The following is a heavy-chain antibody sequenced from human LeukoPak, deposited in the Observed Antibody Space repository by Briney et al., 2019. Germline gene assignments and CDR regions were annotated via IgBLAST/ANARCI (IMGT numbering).Heavy chain of an antibody. CDR2: MNPNSGNT. J-gene: IGHJ4*02. CDR1: GYTFTSYD. CDR3: ARGVEQQWQNNFDY. Sequence: ASVKVSCKASGYTFTSYDINWVRQATGQGLEWMGWMNPNSGNTGCAQKFQGRVTMTRNTSISTAYMELSSLRSEDTAVYYCARGVEQQWQNNFDYWGQGTLVTVSS. D-gene: IGHD6-19*01. V-gene: IGHV1-8*01.